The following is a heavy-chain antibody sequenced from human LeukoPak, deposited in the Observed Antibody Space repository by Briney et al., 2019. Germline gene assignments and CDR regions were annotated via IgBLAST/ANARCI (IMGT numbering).Heavy chain of an antibody. J-gene: IGHJ3*02. V-gene: IGHV1-2*02. CDR1: GYTFTGYY. CDR3: VRESGSGSYGMAFDI. D-gene: IGHD3-10*01. Sequence: ASVKVSCKASGYTFTGYYMHWVRQAPGQGLEWMGWINPNSGGTNYAQKFQGRVTMTRDMSISTAYMELSRLRSDDTAVYYCVRESGSGSYGMAFDIWGQGTMVTVSS. CDR2: INPNSGGT.